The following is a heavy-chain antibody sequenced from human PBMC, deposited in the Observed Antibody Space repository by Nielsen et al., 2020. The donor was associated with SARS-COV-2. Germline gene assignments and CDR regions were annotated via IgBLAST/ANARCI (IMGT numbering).Heavy chain of an antibody. Sequence: LRLSCTVSGGSISSGGYYWSWIRQHPGKGLEWIGYIYYSGSTYYNPSLKSRVTISVDTSKNQFSLKLSSVTAADTAVYYCARVLYCGSGSYYNFFDFWDQGTLVTVSS. J-gene: IGHJ4*02. CDR1: GGSISSGGYY. CDR3: ARVLYCGSGSYYNFFDF. CDR2: IYYSGST. V-gene: IGHV4-30-4*08. D-gene: IGHD3-10*01.